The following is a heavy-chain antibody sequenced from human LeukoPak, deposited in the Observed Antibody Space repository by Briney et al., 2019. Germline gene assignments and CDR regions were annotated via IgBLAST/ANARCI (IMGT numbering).Heavy chain of an antibody. Sequence: GGSLRLSCAASGFTFSSYAMSWVRHAPGEGLEWGSAISGNVGSTNYADSVKGRFTITTDNSKNTLYLQMTSLRAEDTAVYYCAKDRYGGKGEVVFDYWGQGTLVTDSS. CDR1: GFTFSSYA. V-gene: IGHV3-23*01. CDR3: AKDRYGGKGEVVFDY. CDR2: ISGNVGST. J-gene: IGHJ4*02. D-gene: IGHD4-23*01.